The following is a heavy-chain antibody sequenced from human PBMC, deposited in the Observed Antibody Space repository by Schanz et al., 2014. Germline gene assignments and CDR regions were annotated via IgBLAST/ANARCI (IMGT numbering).Heavy chain of an antibody. CDR1: GYSFTPFP. D-gene: IGHD6-19*01. CDR2: ISPYNGNT. CDR3: ARGGYSSGWYDRDIAHFDY. J-gene: IGHJ4*02. Sequence: QVQLVQSWAEVKGPGASVKVSCKASGYSFTPFPIHWVRQAPGQGLEWMGWISPYNGNTNYAQKLQGRVTMTADTSTSTAYMELRSLRSDDTAVYYCARGGYSSGWYDRDIAHFDYWGQGTLVTVSS. V-gene: IGHV1-18*01.